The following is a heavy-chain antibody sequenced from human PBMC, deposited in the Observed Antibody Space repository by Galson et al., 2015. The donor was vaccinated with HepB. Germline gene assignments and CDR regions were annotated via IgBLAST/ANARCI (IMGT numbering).Heavy chain of an antibody. Sequence: SLRLSCAASGFTFKKYGMHWVRQAPGKGLEWVAVVSYDETSRAYADSVKGRFTISRDNSKNMLSLQMDNLRPDDTAIYYCAKDLSAGAFDSWGQGTLVTVSS. CDR2: VSYDETSR. CDR3: AKDLSAGAFDS. D-gene: IGHD4/OR15-4a*01. CDR1: GFTFKKYG. V-gene: IGHV3-30*18. J-gene: IGHJ4*02.